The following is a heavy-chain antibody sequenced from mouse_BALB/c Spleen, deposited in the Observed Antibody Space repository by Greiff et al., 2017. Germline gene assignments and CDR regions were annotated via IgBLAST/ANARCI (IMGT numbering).Heavy chain of an antibody. J-gene: IGHJ2*01. D-gene: IGHD1-1*01. V-gene: IGHV1-87*01. CDR2: IYPGDGDT. CDR3: ARAVVAYYFDY. Sequence: VQLQQSGAELARPGASVKLSCKASGYTFTSYWMQWVKQRPGQGLEWIGAIYPGDGDTRYTQKFKGKATLTADKSSSTAYMQLSSLASEDSAVYYCARAVVAYYFDYWGQGTTLTVSS. CDR1: GYTFTSYW.